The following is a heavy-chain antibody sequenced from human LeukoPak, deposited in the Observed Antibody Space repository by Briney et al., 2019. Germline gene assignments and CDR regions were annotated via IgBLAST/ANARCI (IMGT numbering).Heavy chain of an antibody. CDR2: IKPDGREK. J-gene: IGHJ3*02. V-gene: IGHV3-7*01. CDR3: ASGGGATRSGYAFDM. CDR1: GFTFDDYA. D-gene: IGHD1-26*01. Sequence: GGSLRLSCAASGFTFDDYAMHWVRQAPGKGLEWVANIKPDGREKYYVDSVKGRFTISRDNAKNSLYMQMNSLRAGDTAVYYCASGGGATRSGYAFDMWGQGTMVTVSS.